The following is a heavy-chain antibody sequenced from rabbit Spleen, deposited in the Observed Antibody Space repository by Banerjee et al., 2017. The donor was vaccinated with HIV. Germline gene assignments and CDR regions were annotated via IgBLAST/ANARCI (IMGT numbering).Heavy chain of an antibody. CDR2: IYGGGSGAT. D-gene: IGHD1-1*01. CDR1: GFSFISNYY. V-gene: IGHV1S40*01. J-gene: IGHJ6*01. CDR3: ARDTSSSFSSYGMDL. Sequence: QSLEESGGDLVKLGASRTLTGTASGFSFISNYYFGWVRQAPGKGLEWIACIYGGGSGATYYATWAKGRFTCSKTSSTTVTLQMTRLTAADTATYFCARDTSSSFSSYGMDLWGQGTLVTVS.